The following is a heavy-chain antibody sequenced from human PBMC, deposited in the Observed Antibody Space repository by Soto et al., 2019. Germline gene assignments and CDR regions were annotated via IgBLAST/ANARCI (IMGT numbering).Heavy chain of an antibody. CDR2: IHYSGNT. J-gene: IGHJ4*02. Sequence: SETLSLTCAVYGGSFSSYYWSWIRQPPGKGLEWIGYIHYSGNTNYNPSLESRVTISVDTSKNQFFLKLSSVTAADTAVYYCARDSAYSGAYDYWGQGTLVTVSS. CDR1: GGSFSSYY. D-gene: IGHD1-26*01. V-gene: IGHV4-59*01. CDR3: ARDSAYSGAYDY.